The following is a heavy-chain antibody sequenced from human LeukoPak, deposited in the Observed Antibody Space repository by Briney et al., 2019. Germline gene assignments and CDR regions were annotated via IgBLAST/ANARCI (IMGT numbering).Heavy chain of an antibody. CDR1: VYTFTGYY. CDR2: INPNSGVT. D-gene: IGHD2-15*01. CDR3: ARDLGPRNGYCSGGSCYSGYYYYYYGMDV. J-gene: IGHJ6*02. V-gene: IGHV1-2*02. Sequence: ASVKVSSKASVYTFTGYYMHWVRQAPGQGLEWMGWINPNSGVTNYAQKFQRRVTMTRDTSISTAYMELSRLRSDDTAVYYCARDLGPRNGYCSGGSCYSGYYYYYYGMDVWGQGTTVTVSS.